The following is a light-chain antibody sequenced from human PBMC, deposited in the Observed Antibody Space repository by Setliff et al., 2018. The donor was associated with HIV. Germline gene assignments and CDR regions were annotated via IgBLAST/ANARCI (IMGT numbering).Light chain of an antibody. Sequence: QSVLTQPAAVSGSPGQSITISCTGTSTDVGGHSYVSWYQQHPGKAPKLILLTISDRPSGISHRFSGSKSGNTASLTISGLQAEDEADYFCSSLTDYNTLVFGGGTKVTVL. CDR1: STDVGGHSY. CDR3: SSLTDYNTLV. V-gene: IGLV2-14*03. J-gene: IGLJ1*01. CDR2: TIS.